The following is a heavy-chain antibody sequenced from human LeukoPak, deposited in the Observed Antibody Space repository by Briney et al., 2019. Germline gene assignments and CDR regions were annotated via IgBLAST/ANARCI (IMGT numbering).Heavy chain of an antibody. D-gene: IGHD3-9*01. CDR1: GFTFSTYV. CDR2: ISGSGDNT. CDR3: AKGSGYDTDFDY. Sequence: GGSLRLSCAASGFTFSTYVMSWVRQAPGKGLEWVSGISGSGDNTYYADSVRGRFTVSRDNSKNTPYPQMNSLRAEDTAIYYCAKGSGYDTDFDYWGQGTLVTVSS. J-gene: IGHJ4*02. V-gene: IGHV3-23*01.